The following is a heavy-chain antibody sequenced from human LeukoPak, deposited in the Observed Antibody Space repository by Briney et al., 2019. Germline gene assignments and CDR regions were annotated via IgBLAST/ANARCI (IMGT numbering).Heavy chain of an antibody. D-gene: IGHD6-6*01. Sequence: GESLKISCKGSGYSFTSYWIGWVRQMPGKGLEWMGIIYPGDSETRYSPSFQGQVTISADKSISTAYLQWSSLKASDTAIYYCARRSSIATRLFDYWGQGTLVTVSS. V-gene: IGHV5-51*01. CDR3: ARRSSIATRLFDY. CDR2: IYPGDSET. CDR1: GYSFTSYW. J-gene: IGHJ4*02.